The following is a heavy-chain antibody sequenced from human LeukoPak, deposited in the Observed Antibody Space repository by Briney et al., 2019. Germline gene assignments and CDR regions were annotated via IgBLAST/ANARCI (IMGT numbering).Heavy chain of an antibody. CDR1: GYTFIGYY. J-gene: IGHJ3*02. Sequence: GASVKVSCKASGYTFIGYYIHWVRQVPGQGLGWRGWINPNSAGTKYPQKLQGRVTMTRDTSISTTYMALSRLRSDDTAVYYCARGETEETGTRPDAFDIWGHGTMVTVSS. V-gene: IGHV1-2*02. CDR3: ARGETEETGTRPDAFDI. D-gene: IGHD6-13*01. CDR2: INPNSAGT.